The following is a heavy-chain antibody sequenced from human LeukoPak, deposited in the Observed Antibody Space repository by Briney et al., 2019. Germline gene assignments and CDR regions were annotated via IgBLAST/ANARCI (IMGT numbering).Heavy chain of an antibody. D-gene: IGHD3-22*01. CDR3: ARDRYYYDSGGYSTPEY. Sequence: GGSLRLSCAASGFTFSSYAMHWVRQAPGKGLEWVAVISYDGSNKYYADSVKGRFTISRDNSKNTLYLQMNSLRAEDTAVYYCARDRYYYDSGGYSTPEYWGQGTLVTVSS. CDR1: GFTFSSYA. CDR2: ISYDGSNK. V-gene: IGHV3-30-3*01. J-gene: IGHJ4*02.